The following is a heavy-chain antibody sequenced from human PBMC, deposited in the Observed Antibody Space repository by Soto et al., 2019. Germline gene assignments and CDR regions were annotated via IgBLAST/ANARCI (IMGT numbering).Heavy chain of an antibody. CDR2: IIPIFGTA. D-gene: IGHD1-7*01. CDR3: ASTYNWNYIGWFDP. CDR1: GGTFSSYA. Sequence: GASVKVSCKASGGTFSSYAISWVRQAPGQGLEWMGGIIPIFGTANYAQKFQGRVTITADESTSTAYMELSSLRSEDTAVYYCASTYNWNYIGWFDPWGQGTLVTVSS. V-gene: IGHV1-69*13. J-gene: IGHJ5*02.